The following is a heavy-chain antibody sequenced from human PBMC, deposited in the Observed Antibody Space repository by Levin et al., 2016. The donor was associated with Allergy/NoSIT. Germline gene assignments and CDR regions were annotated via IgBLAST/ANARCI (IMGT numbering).Heavy chain of an antibody. Sequence: SQTLSLTCAISGDSVSNKNVAWNWIRQSPSRGLEWLGRTYQRSKWFNDFAASVKSRISIKPDTSKNQFSLQLNSVTPDDTAVYYCALLGGDYYYGMDVWGQGTTVTVSS. J-gene: IGHJ6*02. CDR3: ALLGGDYYYGMDV. D-gene: IGHD1-26*01. CDR2: TYQRSKWFN. CDR1: GDSVSNKNVA. V-gene: IGHV6-1*01.